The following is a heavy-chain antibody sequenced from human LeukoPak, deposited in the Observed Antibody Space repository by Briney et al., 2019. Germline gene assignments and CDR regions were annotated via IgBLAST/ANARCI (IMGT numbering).Heavy chain of an antibody. Sequence: GGSLRLSCAASGFTFSSYGMHWVSQAPGKGLEWVAVIWYDGSNKYYADSVKGRFTISRDNYKNTLSLQMNSLRAEDTAMYYCARGNYGSGSNYYYALDVWGQGTTVTVSS. J-gene: IGHJ6*02. CDR1: GFTFSSYG. V-gene: IGHV3-33*01. CDR2: IWYDGSNK. CDR3: ARGNYGSGSNYYYALDV. D-gene: IGHD3-10*01.